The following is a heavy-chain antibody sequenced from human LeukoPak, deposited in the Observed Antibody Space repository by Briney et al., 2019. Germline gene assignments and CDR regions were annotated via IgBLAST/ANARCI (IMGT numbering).Heavy chain of an antibody. J-gene: IGHJ6*03. D-gene: IGHD6-13*01. CDR1: GYSFTSYW. V-gene: IGHV5-51*01. CDR2: IYPGDSDT. Sequence: GESLKISCKGSGYSFTSYWIGWVRQMPGKGLEWMGIIYPGDSDTRYSPSFQGQVTNSADKSISTAYLQWSSLKASDTAMYYCARQGYSHYYYYYMDVWGKGTTVTVSS. CDR3: ARQGYSHYYYYYMDV.